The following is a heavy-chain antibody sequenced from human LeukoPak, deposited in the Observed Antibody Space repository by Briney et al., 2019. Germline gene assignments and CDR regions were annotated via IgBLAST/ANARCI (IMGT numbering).Heavy chain of an antibody. J-gene: IGHJ1*01. CDR2: IIPILGLP. CDR3: ARFDSSGYYDAEYFQH. CDR1: GGTFSNYA. V-gene: IGHV1-69*04. D-gene: IGHD3-22*01. Sequence: SVKVSCKASGGTFSNYAISWVRQAPGQGLEWMGRIIPILGLPISAQKFQGRVTITADRSMSTAYMELSSLRPEDTAVYYCARFDSSGYYDAEYFQHWGQGTLAIVSA.